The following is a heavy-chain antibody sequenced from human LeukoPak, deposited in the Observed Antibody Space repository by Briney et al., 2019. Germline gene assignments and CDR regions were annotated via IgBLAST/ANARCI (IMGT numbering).Heavy chain of an antibody. CDR3: ASSFYGSGTLDMDV. CDR2: INLNGGTT. J-gene: IGHJ6*03. V-gene: IGHV3-20*04. CDR1: GFTFSSYG. Sequence: GGSLRLSCAASGFTFSSYGMHWVRQAPGKGLEWVSGINLNGGTTGYADSVKGRFTISRDNAKNSLYLQMNSLRAEDTALYYCASSFYGSGTLDMDVWGKGTTVTVSS. D-gene: IGHD3-10*01.